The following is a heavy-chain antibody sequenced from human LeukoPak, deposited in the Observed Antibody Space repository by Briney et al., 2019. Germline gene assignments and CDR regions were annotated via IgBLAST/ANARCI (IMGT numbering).Heavy chain of an antibody. CDR2: INPNSGGT. CDR1: GYTFTTYD. J-gene: IGHJ3*02. CDR3: ARDRITIFGPSFDI. Sequence: ASVKVSCKASGYTFTTYDINWVRQATGQGPEWMGWINPNSGGTNYAQKFQGRVTMTRDTSISTAYMELSRLRSDDTAVYYCARDRITIFGPSFDIWGQGTMVTVSS. V-gene: IGHV1-2*02. D-gene: IGHD3-3*01.